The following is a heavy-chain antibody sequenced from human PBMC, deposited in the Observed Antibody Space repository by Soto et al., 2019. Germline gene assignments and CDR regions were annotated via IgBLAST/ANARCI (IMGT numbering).Heavy chain of an antibody. CDR1: GCAFSSNS. V-gene: IGHV3-21*01. D-gene: IGHD2-2*02. J-gene: IGHJ6*03. CDR2: ISSSSSNK. CDR3: ARGYQLLYDYYYYYYMDV. Sequence: GGSLRLSCAASGCAFSSNSMNWVRQAPGKGLEWVSSISSSSSNKYHADSVKGRFTISRDNAKNSLYLQMNSLRAEDTAVYYCARGYQLLYDYYYYYYMDVWGKGTTVTVS.